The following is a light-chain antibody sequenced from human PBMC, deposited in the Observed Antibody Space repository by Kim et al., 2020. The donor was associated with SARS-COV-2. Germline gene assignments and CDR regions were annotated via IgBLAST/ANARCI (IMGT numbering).Light chain of an antibody. CDR2: GNS. CDR3: QSYDSSLSGSV. Sequence: QRVTISCTGSTSNIGSPFDVHWYQQLPGTAPKLLIYGNSNRPSGVPDRFSGSKSGTSASLAITGLQAEDEADYYCQSYDSSLSGSVFGGGTQLTVL. CDR1: TSNIGSPFD. V-gene: IGLV1-40*01. J-gene: IGLJ3*02.